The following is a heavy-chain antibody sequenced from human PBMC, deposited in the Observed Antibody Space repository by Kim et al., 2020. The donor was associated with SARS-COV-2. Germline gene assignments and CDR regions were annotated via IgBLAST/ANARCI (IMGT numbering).Heavy chain of an antibody. J-gene: IGHJ6*02. D-gene: IGHD2-2*01. V-gene: IGHV3-30*01. CDR2: SNK. CDR3: ARDVGSSMDV. Sequence: SNKYDADSVKGRFTNSRYNSRNTLYLQMNSLRAEDTAVYYCARDVGSSMDVWGQGTTVTVSS.